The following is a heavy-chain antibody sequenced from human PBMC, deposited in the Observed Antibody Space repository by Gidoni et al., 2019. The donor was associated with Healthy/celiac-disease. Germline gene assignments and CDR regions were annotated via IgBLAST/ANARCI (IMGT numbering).Heavy chain of an antibody. D-gene: IGHD3-3*01. Sequence: QVQLVQSGAEVKKPGASVKVSCKASGDTFTSYAMHWVRQAPGQRLEWMGWINAGNGNTKYSQKFQGRVTITRDTSASTAYMELSSLRSEDTAVYYCARDYYDFWSGYWGWFDPWGQGTLVTVSS. J-gene: IGHJ5*02. CDR1: GDTFTSYA. CDR3: ARDYYDFWSGYWGWFDP. CDR2: INAGNGNT. V-gene: IGHV1-3*01.